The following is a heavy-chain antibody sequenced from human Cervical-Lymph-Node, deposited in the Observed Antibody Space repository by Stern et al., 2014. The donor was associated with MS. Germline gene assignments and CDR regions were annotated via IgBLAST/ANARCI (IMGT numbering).Heavy chain of an antibody. CDR3: ARGKTGDPNFDY. J-gene: IGHJ4*02. Sequence: QVQLQQSGAEVKKPGSSVKVSCKASGGTFSTYVISWVRQAPGQGLEWMGGLIPIFGAANYAQKCQGRVTIIADESTSTAYLELSSLRAEDTAVYYCARGKTGDPNFDYWGQGTLVTVSS. CDR2: LIPIFGAA. V-gene: IGHV1-69*01. D-gene: IGHD7-27*01. CDR1: GGTFSTYV.